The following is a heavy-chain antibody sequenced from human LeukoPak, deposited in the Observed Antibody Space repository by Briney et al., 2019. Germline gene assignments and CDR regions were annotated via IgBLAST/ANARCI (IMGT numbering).Heavy chain of an antibody. D-gene: IGHD4-11*01. CDR2: VRYDGSNK. Sequence: GGSLRLSCAASGFTFSGCGMHWVRQAPGKGLEWISFVRYDGSNKYYADSVKGRFTISRDNSKNTLYLEMNNLRVEDTAVYYCARGGGGYIKYGPDHRGQGTLVTVSS. V-gene: IGHV3-30*02. CDR1: GFTFSGCG. CDR3: ARGGGGYIKYGPDH. J-gene: IGHJ4*02.